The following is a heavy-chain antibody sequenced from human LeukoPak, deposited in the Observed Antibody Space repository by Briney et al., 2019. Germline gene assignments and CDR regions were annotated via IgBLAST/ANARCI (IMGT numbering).Heavy chain of an antibody. J-gene: IGHJ4*02. CDR1: GFTFSSYG. CDR3: AKDDLGRDGYNLLYYFDY. CDR2: ISYDGSNK. Sequence: GRSLRLSCAASGFTFSSYGMHWVRQAPGKGLEWVAVISYDGSNKYYADSVKGRFTISRDNSKNTLYLQMNSLRAEDTAVYYCAKDDLGRDGYNLLYYFDYWGQGTLVTVSS. D-gene: IGHD5-24*01. V-gene: IGHV3-30*18.